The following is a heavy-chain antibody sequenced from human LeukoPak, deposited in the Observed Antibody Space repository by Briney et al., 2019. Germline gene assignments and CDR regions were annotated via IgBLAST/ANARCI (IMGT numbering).Heavy chain of an antibody. CDR2: IIPILGIA. CDR1: GGTFSSYA. CDR3: ATEIGSGYSYGLPYYFDY. Sequence: SVKVSCKASGGTFSSYAISWVRQAPGQGLEWMGRIIPILGIANYAQKFQGRVTITADKSTSTAYMELSSLRSEDTAVYYCATEIGSGYSYGLPYYFDYWGQGTLVTVSS. D-gene: IGHD5-18*01. J-gene: IGHJ4*02. V-gene: IGHV1-69*04.